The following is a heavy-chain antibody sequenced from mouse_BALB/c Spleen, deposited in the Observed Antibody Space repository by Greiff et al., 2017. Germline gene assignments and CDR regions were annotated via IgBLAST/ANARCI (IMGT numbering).Heavy chain of an antibody. CDR3: ARDLGRYGSYAMDY. D-gene: IGHD2-14*01. J-gene: IGHJ4*01. Sequence: QVQLQESGPGLVAPSQSLSITCTVSGFSLTSYGVHWVRQPPGKGLEWLGVIWAGGSTNYNSALMSRLSISKDNSKSQVFLKMNSLQTDDTAMYYCARDLGRYGSYAMDYWGQGTSVTVSS. CDR1: GFSLTSYG. V-gene: IGHV2-9*02. CDR2: IWAGGST.